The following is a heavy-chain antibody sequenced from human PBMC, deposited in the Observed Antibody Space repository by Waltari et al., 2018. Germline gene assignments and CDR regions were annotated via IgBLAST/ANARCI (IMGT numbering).Heavy chain of an antibody. D-gene: IGHD3-16*01. CDR3: AVWQRMDYFDY. CDR2: SNAGNGKT. Sequence: QVQLVQSGAEVKKPGSSVKVSCKASGGTFSSYAISWVRQAPGQRLEWMGWSNAGNGKTKYAHKFQGRVTSTRDTAASTAYMELSSLRSEDTAVYYCAVWQRMDYFDYWGQGTLVTVSS. V-gene: IGHV1-3*01. CDR1: GGTFSSYA. J-gene: IGHJ4*02.